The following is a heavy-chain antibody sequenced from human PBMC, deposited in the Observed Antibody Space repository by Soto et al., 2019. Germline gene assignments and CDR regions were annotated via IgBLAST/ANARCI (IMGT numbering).Heavy chain of an antibody. D-gene: IGHD3-9*01. CDR2: VNHSGST. CDR1: GGSFSGYY. CDR3: ANGVPPEAPALVIGDY. Sequence: QVQLQQWGAGLLKPSETLSLTCAVYGGSFSGYYWSWIRKPPGKGLQWIGEVNHSGSTNHNPSIKSRVTLAVDTSKSQFPRKLSSVTAADTAVYYCANGVPPEAPALVIGDYWGQGTLVTV. J-gene: IGHJ4*02. V-gene: IGHV4-34*01.